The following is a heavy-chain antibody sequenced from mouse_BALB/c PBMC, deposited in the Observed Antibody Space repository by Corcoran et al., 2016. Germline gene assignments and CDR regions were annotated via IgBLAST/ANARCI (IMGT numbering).Heavy chain of an antibody. D-gene: IGHD1-1*01. CDR3: ARVDYYGSSNYAMDY. J-gene: IGHJ4*01. CDR1: GYTFTNYG. V-gene: IGHV9-3-1*01. CDR2: INTYTGEP. Sequence: QIQLVQSGPELKKPGETVKISCKASGYTFTNYGMNWVKQAPGKGLKWMGWINTYTGEPTYADDFKGRFDFSLETSASTAYLQINNLKNEDTATYVWARVDYYGSSNYAMDYWGQGTSVTVSS.